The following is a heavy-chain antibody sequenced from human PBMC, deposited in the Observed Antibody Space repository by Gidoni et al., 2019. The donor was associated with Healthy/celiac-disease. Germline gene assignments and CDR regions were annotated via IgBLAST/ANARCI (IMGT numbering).Heavy chain of an antibody. CDR2: IYYSGRT. CDR1: GGPISSSNYY. V-gene: IGHV4-39*01. D-gene: IGHD3-10*01. Sequence: QLQLQESGPGLVKPSETLSLTCTVSGGPISSSNYYWGWIRQPPGKGLEWIGSIYYSGRTYYNPSLKSRVTISVDTSKNQFSLKLSSVTAADTAVYYCARYGSGSYYYGMDVWGQGTTVTVSS. CDR3: ARYGSGSYYYGMDV. J-gene: IGHJ6*02.